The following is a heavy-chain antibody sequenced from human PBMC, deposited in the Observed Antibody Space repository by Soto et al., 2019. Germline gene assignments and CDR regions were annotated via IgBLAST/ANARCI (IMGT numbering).Heavy chain of an antibody. V-gene: IGHV3-48*02. CDR1: GFTFSSYS. D-gene: IGHD1-26*01. J-gene: IGHJ4*02. CDR3: ARDPREWEQRLFDF. Sequence: EVLLVESGGDLVQPGGSLRLSCAASGFTFSSYSMNWVRQAPGKGLEWVAYISSHSSTMYYADSVKGRFTISRDNVKSSLYLQMNSLRDEDTAVYYCARDPREWEQRLFDFWGQGTLVTVSS. CDR2: ISSHSSTM.